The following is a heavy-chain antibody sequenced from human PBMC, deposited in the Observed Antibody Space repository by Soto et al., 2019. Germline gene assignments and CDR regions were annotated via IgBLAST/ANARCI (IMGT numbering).Heavy chain of an antibody. Sequence: EVQLVETGGGLIQPGGSLRLSCAASGFTVISNYMSWVRQAPGKGLEWVSVIYSGGSTYYADSVKGRFIISRDNSKNTLYLQMNSLRAEDTAVYYCAGRQTGLWIYYWGQGTLVTVSS. V-gene: IGHV3-53*02. J-gene: IGHJ4*02. CDR2: IYSGGST. CDR3: AGRQTGLWIYY. D-gene: IGHD5-18*01. CDR1: GFTVISNY.